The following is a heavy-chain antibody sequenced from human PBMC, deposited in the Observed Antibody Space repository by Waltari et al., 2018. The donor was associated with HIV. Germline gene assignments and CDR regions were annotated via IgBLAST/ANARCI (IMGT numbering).Heavy chain of an antibody. V-gene: IGHV1-3*01. CDR2: INAGNGNT. D-gene: IGHD6-19*01. Sequence: QVQLVQSGAEVKKPGASVKVSCKASGYTFTSYAMHWVRQAPGQRLEWMGWINAGNGNTKYSQKFQGRVTITRDTSASTAYMELSSLRSEDTAVYYCARDAREAVAATGFDYWGQGTLVTVSS. CDR1: GYTFTSYA. J-gene: IGHJ4*02. CDR3: ARDAREAVAATGFDY.